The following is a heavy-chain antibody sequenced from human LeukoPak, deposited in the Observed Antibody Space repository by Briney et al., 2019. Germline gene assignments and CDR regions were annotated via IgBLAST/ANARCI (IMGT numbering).Heavy chain of an antibody. CDR1: GFIFSRYG. CDR3: ARGTGYAVLDY. CDR2: INSDGVTT. Sequence: GGSLTLSYAASGFIFSRYGMHWVRQPPGKGLVWVSRINSDGVTTFYADSVKGRFTISRDNAKNTLYLQMNSLRAEDTAVYYCARGTGYAVLDYWGQGTLVTVSS. J-gene: IGHJ4*02. V-gene: IGHV3-74*01. D-gene: IGHD3/OR15-3a*01.